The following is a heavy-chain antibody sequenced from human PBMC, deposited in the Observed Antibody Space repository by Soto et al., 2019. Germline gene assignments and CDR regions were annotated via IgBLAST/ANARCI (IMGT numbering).Heavy chain of an antibody. Sequence: QVQLVESGGGVVQPGRSLRLSCAASGFTFSSYAMHWVRQAPGKGLEWVAVISYDGSNKYYADSVKGRFTISRDNSKNTLYLQMNSLRAEDTAVYYGARDNPPSNYYDSSGYYDNFDYWGQGTLVTVSS. V-gene: IGHV3-30-3*01. CDR1: GFTFSSYA. J-gene: IGHJ4*02. CDR3: ARDNPPSNYYDSSGYYDNFDY. CDR2: ISYDGSNK. D-gene: IGHD3-22*01.